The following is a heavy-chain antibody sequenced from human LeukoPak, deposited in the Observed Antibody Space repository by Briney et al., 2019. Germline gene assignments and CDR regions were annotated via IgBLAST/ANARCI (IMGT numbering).Heavy chain of an antibody. CDR1: GFTFSSYA. CDR2: ISGSGGST. CDR3: AKSVTYYYGSGSYWFDP. D-gene: IGHD3-10*01. J-gene: IGHJ5*02. V-gene: IGHV3-23*01. Sequence: PGGSLRLSCAASGFTFSSYAMGWVRQAPGKGLEWVSAISGSGGSTYYADSVKGRFTISRDNSKNTLYLQMNSLRAEDTAVYYCAKSVTYYYGSGSYWFDPWGQGTLVTVSS.